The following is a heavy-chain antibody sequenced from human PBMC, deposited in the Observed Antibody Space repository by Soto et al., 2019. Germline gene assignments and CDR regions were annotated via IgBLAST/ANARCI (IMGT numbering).Heavy chain of an antibody. J-gene: IGHJ4*02. Sequence: QLQLQESGPGLVKPSETLSLTCSVSGGSISSRTFWWAWIRQPPGKGLEWVGDMYYSGSSYSSPSLKSRVTLSVDTSKNQLSLKLNSVTAADTAVYYCARHPRDDYNYGGSGIFDYWGQGTLVTVSS. CDR1: GGSISSRTFW. CDR2: MYYSGSS. D-gene: IGHD4-4*01. V-gene: IGHV4-39*01. CDR3: ARHPRDDYNYGGSGIFDY.